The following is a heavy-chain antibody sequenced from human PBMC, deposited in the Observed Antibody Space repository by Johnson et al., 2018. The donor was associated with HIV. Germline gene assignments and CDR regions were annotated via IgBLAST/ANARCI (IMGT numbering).Heavy chain of an antibody. Sequence: QVQLVESGGGVVQSGRSLRLSCAASGFTFSSYPMHWVRQAPGKGLEWVAIISYDGGSKYYADSVKGRFTVSRDNSKNTLYLQMNSLRAEDTAVYYCAKDLGTGDDAFDIWGQGTMVTVSS. CDR1: GFTFSSYP. V-gene: IGHV3-30*04. J-gene: IGHJ3*02. CDR2: ISYDGGSK. D-gene: IGHD7-27*01. CDR3: AKDLGTGDDAFDI.